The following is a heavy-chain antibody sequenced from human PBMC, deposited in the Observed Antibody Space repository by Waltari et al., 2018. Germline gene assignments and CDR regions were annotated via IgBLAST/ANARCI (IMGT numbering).Heavy chain of an antibody. D-gene: IGHD3-3*01. Sequence: EVQLVESGGGLVKPGGSLRLSCAASGFTFSSYSMNWVRQAPGKGLGWVSASSVSISYICYADAVKGRFTISRDNDKNSLYLQMNSLRAEDTAVYYCARAPDFWSTFPDYWGHGTLVTVSS. CDR1: GFTFSSYS. CDR2: SSVSISYI. CDR3: ARAPDFWSTFPDY. J-gene: IGHJ4*01. V-gene: IGHV3-21*01.